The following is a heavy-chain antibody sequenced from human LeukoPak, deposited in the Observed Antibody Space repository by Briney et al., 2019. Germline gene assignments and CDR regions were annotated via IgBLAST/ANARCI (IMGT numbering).Heavy chain of an antibody. J-gene: IGHJ4*02. CDR1: RYDINSVYY. V-gene: IGHV4-38-2*02. D-gene: IGHD3-10*01. CDR2: IYHSGST. Sequence: SETLSLTCTVSRYDINSVYYWGWIRQPPGKGLEWIGSIYHSGSTYYNASLKSRVTISMDTSRNKLSLNLNSVTAADTAVYYCARAGGYYGSGSFLDYWCQGLLVTVSS. CDR3: ARAGGYYGSGSFLDY.